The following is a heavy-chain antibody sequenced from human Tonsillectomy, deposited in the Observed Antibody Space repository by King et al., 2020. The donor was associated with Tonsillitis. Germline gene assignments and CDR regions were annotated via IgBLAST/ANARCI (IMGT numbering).Heavy chain of an antibody. J-gene: IGHJ4*02. D-gene: IGHD3-16*02. CDR2: INHSGST. Sequence: VQLQQWGAGLLKPSETLSLTCAVYGGSFSGYYWSWIRQPPGKGLEWIGEINHSGSTNYNPSLKSRVTISVDTSKSQFSLKLSSMTAADTAVYYCARDGEAGLRLGELSLDPYFDYWGQGTLVTVSS. V-gene: IGHV4-34*01. CDR1: GGSFSGYY. CDR3: ARDGEAGLRLGELSLDPYFDY.